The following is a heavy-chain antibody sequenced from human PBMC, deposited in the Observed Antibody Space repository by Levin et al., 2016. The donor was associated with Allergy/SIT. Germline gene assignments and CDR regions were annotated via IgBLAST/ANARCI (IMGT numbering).Heavy chain of an antibody. J-gene: IGHJ5*02. Sequence: VRQMPGKGLVWVSRINSDGSSTSYADSVKGRFTISRDNAKNTLYLQMNSLRAEDTAVYYCALGYCSSTSCRRPSNWFDPWGQGTLVTVSS. D-gene: IGHD2-2*01. CDR2: INSDGSST. V-gene: IGHV3-74*01. CDR3: ALGYCSSTSCRRPSNWFDP.